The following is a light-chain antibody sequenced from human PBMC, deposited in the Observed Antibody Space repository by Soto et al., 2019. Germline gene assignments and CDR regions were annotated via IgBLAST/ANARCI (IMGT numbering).Light chain of an antibody. V-gene: IGLV2-23*02. CDR2: EVS. J-gene: IGLJ1*01. CDR3: CSYAGRFYV. Sequence: QPALTQPASVSGSPGQSITISCTGTSSDVGSYNLVSWYQHHPGKAPKLLISEVSKRPSGVSNRFSGPKSGNTASLTISGLQAEDDADYYCCSYAGRFYVFGPGTKVTVL. CDR1: SSDVGSYNL.